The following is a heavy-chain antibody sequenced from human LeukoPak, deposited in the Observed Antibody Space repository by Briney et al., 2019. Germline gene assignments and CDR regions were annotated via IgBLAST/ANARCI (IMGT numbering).Heavy chain of an antibody. CDR3: AREVSQQQLAHYYYYYGMDV. J-gene: IGHJ6*01. CDR1: GFTFSNYA. D-gene: IGHD6-13*01. CDR2: MSYDGNNK. Sequence: GGSLRLSCAASGFTFSNYAMHWVRQAPGKGLEWEAVMSYDGNNKYSADSVKGRFTISRDNSKNMLYLQMNSLRAEDTAVYYCAREVSQQQLAHYYYYYGMDVWGQGTTVTVSS. V-gene: IGHV3-30-3*01.